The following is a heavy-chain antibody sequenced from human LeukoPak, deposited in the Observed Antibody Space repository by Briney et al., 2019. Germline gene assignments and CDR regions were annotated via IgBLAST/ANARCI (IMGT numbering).Heavy chain of an antibody. CDR3: VKSGGYGLIDY. J-gene: IGHJ4*02. D-gene: IGHD6-19*01. CDR2: IYYTGST. Sequence: SETLSLTCTVSGFSISLSAYYWGWIRQPPGKGLEWIGNIYYTGSTYYNASLQSRVTISIDMSKNQFSLRLSSVTAADTAMYYCVKSGGYGLIDYWGQGTLVTVSS. CDR1: GFSISLSAYY. V-gene: IGHV4-39*01.